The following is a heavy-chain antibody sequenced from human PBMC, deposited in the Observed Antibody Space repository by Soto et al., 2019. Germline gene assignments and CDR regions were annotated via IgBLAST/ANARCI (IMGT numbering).Heavy chain of an antibody. CDR1: GYTFSNFG. V-gene: IGHV1-46*01. CDR2: INPSGGST. CDR3: ARDAVDRDGYNPDGMDV. D-gene: IGHD5-12*01. J-gene: IGHJ6*02. Sequence: GASVKVSCKASGYTFSNFGISWVRQAPGQGLEWMGIINPSGGSTSYAQKFQGRVTMTRDTSTSTVYMELSSLRSEDTAVYYCARDAVDRDGYNPDGMDVWGQGTTVTVSS.